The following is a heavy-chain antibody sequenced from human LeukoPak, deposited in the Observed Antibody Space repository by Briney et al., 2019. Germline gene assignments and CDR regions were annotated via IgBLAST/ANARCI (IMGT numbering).Heavy chain of an antibody. Sequence: GGSLRLSCAASGFTSSNYWMHWVRQVPGKGLVWVSCINSDGRSTNYADSVKGRFTISRDNARNTLYLQMNSLRAEDTAVYYCARVGSWSQNWFDPWGQGTLVTVSS. CDR3: ARVGSWSQNWFDP. V-gene: IGHV3-74*01. D-gene: IGHD6-13*01. CDR1: GFTSSNYW. CDR2: INSDGRST. J-gene: IGHJ5*02.